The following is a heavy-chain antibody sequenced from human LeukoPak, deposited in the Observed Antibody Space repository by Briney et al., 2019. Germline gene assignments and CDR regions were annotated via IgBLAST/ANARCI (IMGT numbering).Heavy chain of an antibody. D-gene: IGHD3-16*01. J-gene: IGHJ5*02. CDR3: ATDAFSYPNT. CDR1: GFSVSNFW. Sequence: GGSLRLSCTGSGFSVSNFWMAWVRQAPGKGLEWVANINEDETGKYYVDSVKGRFTISRDNAKNSLFLQMNSVRVEDTAVYYCATDAFSYPNTWGQETQVTVSS. CDR2: INEDETGK. V-gene: IGHV3-7*01.